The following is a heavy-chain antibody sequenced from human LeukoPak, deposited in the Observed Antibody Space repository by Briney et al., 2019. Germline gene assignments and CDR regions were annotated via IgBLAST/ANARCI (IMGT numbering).Heavy chain of an antibody. CDR1: GDSISSGYY. D-gene: IGHD7-27*01. J-gene: IGHJ6*03. Sequence: SETLSLTCTVSGDSISSGYYWSWIRQPPGKGLEWIGYIYYSGSTNYKPSLKSRVTISVDTSKNQFSLKLSSVTAADTAVYYCARVAGEPEYYYYYYMDVRGKGTTVTVSS. CDR3: ARVAGEPEYYYYYYMDV. V-gene: IGHV4-61*01. CDR2: IYYSGST.